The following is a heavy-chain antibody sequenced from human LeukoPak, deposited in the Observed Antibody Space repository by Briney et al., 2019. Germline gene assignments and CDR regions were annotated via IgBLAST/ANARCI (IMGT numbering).Heavy chain of an antibody. CDR2: INQDSSER. CDR3: ATDLNWVAY. V-gene: IGHV3-7*01. Sequence: PGESLRLSCVGSGITNYWMTWVRQAPGKELESVANINQDSSERYYLDSVKGRFTISRDNTKSSLFLQMNSLRVEDTGIYYCATDLNWVAYWGQGARVTVSS. CDR1: GITNYW. J-gene: IGHJ4*02. D-gene: IGHD3-16*01.